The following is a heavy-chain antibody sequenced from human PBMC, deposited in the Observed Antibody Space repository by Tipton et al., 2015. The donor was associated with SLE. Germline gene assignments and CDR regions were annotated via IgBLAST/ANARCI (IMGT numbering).Heavy chain of an antibody. J-gene: IGHJ3*02. CDR2: IYPGDSDT. CDR3: ARQLYDYGDSPEALDI. CDR1: GYSFTSYW. V-gene: IGHV5-51*01. D-gene: IGHD4-17*01. Sequence: QLVQSGAEVKKPGESLKISCKGSGYSFTSYWIGWVRQMPGKGLEWMGIIYPGDSDTRYSPSFQGQVTISADKSISTAYLQWSSLKASDTAMYYCARQLYDYGDSPEALDIWGQGTMVTVSS.